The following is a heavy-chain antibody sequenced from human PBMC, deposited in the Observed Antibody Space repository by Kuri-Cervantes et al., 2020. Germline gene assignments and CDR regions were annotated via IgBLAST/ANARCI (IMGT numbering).Heavy chain of an antibody. CDR1: GFTFSSYG. V-gene: IGHV3-30*18. J-gene: IGHJ4*02. D-gene: IGHD6-13*01. Sequence: GGSLRLSCAASGFTFSSYGMHWVRQAPGKGLEWVAVISYDGSNKYYADSVKGRFTISRDNTKNTLYLQMNSLRAEDTAVYYCAKGFIASIGYWGQGTLVTVSS. CDR3: AKGFIASIGY. CDR2: ISYDGSNK.